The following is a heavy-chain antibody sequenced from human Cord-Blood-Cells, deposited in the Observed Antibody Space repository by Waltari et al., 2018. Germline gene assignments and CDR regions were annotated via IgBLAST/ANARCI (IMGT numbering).Heavy chain of an antibody. Sequence: QVQLVQSGAEVKKPGASVKVSCKASGYTFTGYYMHWVRQAPGPGLEWMGWMNPNSGGTNYAQKVQGRVTMTRDTSISTAYMELSRLRSDDTAVDYWATGLGERTSGAVDIWVQGAMVTVSS. V-gene: IGHV1-2*02. D-gene: IGHD3-16*01. J-gene: IGHJ3*02. CDR3: ATGLGERTSGAVDI. CDR1: GYTFTGYY. CDR2: MNPNSGGT.